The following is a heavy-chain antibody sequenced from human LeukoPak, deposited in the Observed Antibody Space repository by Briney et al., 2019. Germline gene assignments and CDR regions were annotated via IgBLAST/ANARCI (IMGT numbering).Heavy chain of an antibody. CDR1: GFTFSSYW. Sequence: GGSLRLSCAASGFTFSSYWMSWVRQAPGKGLEWVANIKQDGSEKYYVDSVKGRFTISRDNAKNSLYLQMNSLRAEDTAVYYCARGKSTVTTMYYFDYWGQGTLVTVSS. D-gene: IGHD4-17*01. J-gene: IGHJ4*02. V-gene: IGHV3-7*01. CDR2: IKQDGSEK. CDR3: ARGKSTVTTMYYFDY.